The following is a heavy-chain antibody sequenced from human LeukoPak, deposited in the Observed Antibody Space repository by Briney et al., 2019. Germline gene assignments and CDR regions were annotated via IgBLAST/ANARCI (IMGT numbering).Heavy chain of an antibody. V-gene: IGHV3-74*01. CDR2: INGDGSST. CDR1: GFTFSSYW. J-gene: IGHJ6*04. Sequence: GGSLRLSCAASGFTFSSYWMNWVRQAPGKGLVWVSRINGDGSSTNYADSVKGRFTISRDNSKNTLYLQMNSLRAEDTAVYYCAELGITMIGGVWGKGTTVTISS. D-gene: IGHD3-10*02. CDR3: AELGITMIGGV.